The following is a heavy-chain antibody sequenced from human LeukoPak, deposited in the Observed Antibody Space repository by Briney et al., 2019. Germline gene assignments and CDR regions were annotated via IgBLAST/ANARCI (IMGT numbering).Heavy chain of an antibody. D-gene: IGHD6-13*01. J-gene: IGHJ4*02. V-gene: IGHV1-3*01. CDR1: GYSFTTYA. CDR3: EREAPSSTWSFDN. CDR2: ITPGNGNT. Sequence: ASVKVSCKASGYSFTTYALHWVRQAPGQRPEWMGWITPGNGNTKYSQKFQGRVAITRDTTASTASLDLSSLRSEGTAVYYCEREAPSSTWSFDNWGQGTLVTVFS.